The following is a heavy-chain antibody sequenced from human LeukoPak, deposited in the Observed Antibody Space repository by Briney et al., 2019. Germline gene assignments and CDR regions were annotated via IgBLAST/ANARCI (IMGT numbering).Heavy chain of an antibody. CDR2: IRNKAQSYTT. D-gene: IGHD1-26*01. V-gene: IGHV3-72*01. CDR3: ARGGLLFSGNYGIDF. J-gene: IGHJ4*02. Sequence: GGSLRLSCAASGFTFSDHYIDWVRKAPGKGLEWVGRIRNKAQSYTTEYAASVKDRFTVSRDDSKNSLYLQIDSLKTEDTAVYYCARGGLLFSGNYGIDFWGQGTLLTVSS. CDR1: GFTFSDHY.